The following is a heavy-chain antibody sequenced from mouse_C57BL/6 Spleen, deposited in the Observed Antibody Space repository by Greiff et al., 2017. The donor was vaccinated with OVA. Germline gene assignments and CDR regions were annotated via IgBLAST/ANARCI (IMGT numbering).Heavy chain of an antibody. D-gene: IGHD2-2*01. J-gene: IGHJ4*01. CDR3: ARSKGSTMVTPYYAMDY. CDR1: GYTFTSYW. Sequence: QVQLQQPGAELVKPGASVKLSCKASGYTFTSYWMHWVKQRPGQGLEWIGMIHPNSGSTNYNEKFKSKATLTVDKSSSTAYMQLSSLTSEDSAVYYCARSKGSTMVTPYYAMDYWGQGTSVTVSS. CDR2: IHPNSGST. V-gene: IGHV1-64*01.